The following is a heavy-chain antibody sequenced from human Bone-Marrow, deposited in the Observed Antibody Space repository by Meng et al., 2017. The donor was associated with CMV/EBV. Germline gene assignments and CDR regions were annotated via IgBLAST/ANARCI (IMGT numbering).Heavy chain of an antibody. CDR3: ARGKKYDSWSGYYTGNYYYGMDV. CDR2: MNPNSGNT. CDR1: GYTFTSYY. D-gene: IGHD3-3*01. J-gene: IGHJ6*02. V-gene: IGHV1-8*01. Sequence: ASVKVSCKASGYTFTSYYINWVRQATGQGLEWMGWMNPNSGNTGYEQKFQGRVTMTRNTSISIAYMELSSLRSEDTAVYCCARGKKYDSWSGYYTGNYYYGMDVWGQGTTVTVSS.